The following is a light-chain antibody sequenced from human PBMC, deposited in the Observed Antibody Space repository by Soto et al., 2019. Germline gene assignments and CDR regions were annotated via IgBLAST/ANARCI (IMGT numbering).Light chain of an antibody. V-gene: IGLV2-18*02. Sequence: QSGLTQPPSVSGSPGQSVTISCTGTSSDVGSYNRVSWYQQPPGTAPKLMISEVSNRPSGVPDRFSGSKSGNTASLTISGLQAEDEADYYCSSYTSSSTYVFGTGTRSPS. CDR2: EVS. CDR3: SSYTSSSTYV. CDR1: SSDVGSYNR. J-gene: IGLJ1*01.